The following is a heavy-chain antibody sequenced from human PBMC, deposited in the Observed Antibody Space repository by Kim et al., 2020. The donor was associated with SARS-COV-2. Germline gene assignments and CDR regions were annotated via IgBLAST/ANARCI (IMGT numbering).Heavy chain of an antibody. V-gene: IGHV3-30*18. J-gene: IGHJ4*02. CDR3: AKSFYYDSSGYSPHY. D-gene: IGHD3-22*01. CDR2: ISYDGSNK. CDR1: GFTFSSYG. Sequence: GGSLRLSCAASGFTFSSYGMHWVRQAPGKGLEWVAVISYDGSNKYYADSVKGRFTISRDNSKNTLYLQMNSLRAEDTAVYYCAKSFYYDSSGYSPHYWGQGTLVTVSS.